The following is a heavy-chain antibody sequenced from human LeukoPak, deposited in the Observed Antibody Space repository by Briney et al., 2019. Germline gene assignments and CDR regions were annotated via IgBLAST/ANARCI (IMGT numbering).Heavy chain of an antibody. Sequence: GASLKVSCKASGYTFTGYYMHWVRQAPGQGLEWMGWINPDSGGTNYAQKFRGRVTMTRDTSISTAYMELSRLRSDDTAVYYCAIQPYSSSSYFDYWGQGTLVTVSS. CDR2: INPDSGGT. CDR1: GYTFTGYY. J-gene: IGHJ4*02. D-gene: IGHD6-6*01. CDR3: AIQPYSSSSYFDY. V-gene: IGHV1-2*02.